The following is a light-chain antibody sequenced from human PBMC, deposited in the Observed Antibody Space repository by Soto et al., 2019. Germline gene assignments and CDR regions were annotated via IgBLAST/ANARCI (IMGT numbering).Light chain of an antibody. CDR3: AAWDDSLNGLYV. V-gene: IGLV1-44*01. CDR2: SNN. CDR1: SSNIGSNT. Sequence: QSVLTQPPSASGTPGQRVTISCSGSSSNIGSNTVNWYRQLPGTAPKLLIYSNNQRPSGVPDRFSGSKSGTSASLAISGLQSEDEADYYCAAWDDSLNGLYVFGTGTKLPVL. J-gene: IGLJ1*01.